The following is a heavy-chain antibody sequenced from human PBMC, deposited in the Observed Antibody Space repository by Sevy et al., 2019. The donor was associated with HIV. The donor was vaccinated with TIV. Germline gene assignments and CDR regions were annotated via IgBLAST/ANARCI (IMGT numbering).Heavy chain of an antibody. D-gene: IGHD3-22*01. Sequence: GGSLRLSCAASGFTFSDYYMSWIRQAPGKGLEWVSYISSSGSTIYYADSVKGRFTISRDNAKNSLYLQMNSLRAEDTAVYYCARGRGYYESSGYYPDYYYYYGMDVWGQGTTVTVSS. CDR2: ISSSGSTI. V-gene: IGHV3-11*01. J-gene: IGHJ6*01. CDR3: ARGRGYYESSGYYPDYYYYYGMDV. CDR1: GFTFSDYY.